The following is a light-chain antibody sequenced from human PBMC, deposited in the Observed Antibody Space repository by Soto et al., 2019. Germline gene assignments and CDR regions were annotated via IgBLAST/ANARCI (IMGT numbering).Light chain of an antibody. V-gene: IGLV7-46*01. CDR1: TGAVTSGLY. CDR3: LLSYSGTRV. J-gene: IGLJ3*02. CDR2: DTS. Sequence: QTVVTQEPSLTVSPGGTVTLTCGSSTGAVTSGLYPYWFQQKTGQAPRTLIYDTSNTHSWTPARFSGSLLGGKAALTLSGAQPEDDAEYSCLLSYSGTRVFGGGTKVTVL.